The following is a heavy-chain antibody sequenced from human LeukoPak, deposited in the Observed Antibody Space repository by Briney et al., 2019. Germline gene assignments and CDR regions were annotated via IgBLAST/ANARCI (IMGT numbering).Heavy chain of an antibody. CDR2: ITPIINSA. V-gene: IGHV1-69*08. CDR3: TRVNLRGSQYNWFDP. D-gene: IGHD1-26*01. J-gene: IGHJ5*02. Sequence: GASVKVSCETSGGTFRSHIFSWVRQAPGQGLEWMGRITPIINSAKYAQKFRDRLTITADTSTGTAYMELSSLTPGDTALYYCTRVNLRGSQYNWFDPWGQGTLVIVSS. CDR1: GGTFRSHI.